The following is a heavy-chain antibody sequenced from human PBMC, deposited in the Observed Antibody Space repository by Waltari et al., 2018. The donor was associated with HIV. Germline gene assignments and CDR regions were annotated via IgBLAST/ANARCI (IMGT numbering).Heavy chain of an antibody. V-gene: IGHV1-46*01. J-gene: IGHJ4*02. CDR3: ARSVFTNPPEFFFDY. D-gene: IGHD1-20*01. CDR2: SGPGAVHR. CDR1: GYSFATSY. Sequence: QVHLVQSGAEVKKPGASVKVSCKASGYSFATSYIHGVRQAPGQGLQDMEVSGPGAVHRNVGKKFQGRLTMTRDTSTNTVYMEISRLRSEDTAVYFSARSVFTNPPEFFFDYWGQGTLVTVSS.